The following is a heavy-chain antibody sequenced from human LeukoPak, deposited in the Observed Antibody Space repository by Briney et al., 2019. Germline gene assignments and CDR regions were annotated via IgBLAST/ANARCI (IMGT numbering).Heavy chain of an antibody. CDR3: AKTRDVLLWFGEPNPYYMDV. CDR2: ISGSGGST. D-gene: IGHD3-10*01. J-gene: IGHJ6*03. V-gene: IGHV3-23*01. Sequence: GGSLRLSCAASGFTFSSYAMSWVRQAPGKGREWVSAISGSGGSTYYADSVKGRFTISRDNSKNTLYLQMNSLRAEDTAVYYCAKTRDVLLWFGEPNPYYMDVWGKGTTVTVSS. CDR1: GFTFSSYA.